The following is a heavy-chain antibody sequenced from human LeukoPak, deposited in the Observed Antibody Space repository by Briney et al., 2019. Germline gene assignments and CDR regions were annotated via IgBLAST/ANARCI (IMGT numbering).Heavy chain of an antibody. Sequence: SETLSLTCTVSGGSISSSSYYWGWLRQPPGKGLEWIGSIYYSGSTYYNPSLKSRVTISVDTSKNQFSLKLSSVTAADTAVYYCARMIVVDDTYYFDYWGQGTLVTVSS. J-gene: IGHJ4*02. CDR3: ARMIVVDDTYYFDY. V-gene: IGHV4-39*01. D-gene: IGHD3-22*01. CDR2: IYYSGST. CDR1: GGSISSSSYY.